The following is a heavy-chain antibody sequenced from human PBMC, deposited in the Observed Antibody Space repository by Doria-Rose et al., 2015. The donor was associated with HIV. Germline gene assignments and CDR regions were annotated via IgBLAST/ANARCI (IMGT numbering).Heavy chain of an antibody. CDR3: SRDRFSSAWFYS. J-gene: IGHJ5*01. V-gene: IGHV4-39*01. CDR1: GGSISSPTDY. CDR2: ISHSGDT. Sequence: GPGLVKPSETLSLTCAVSGGSISSPTDYWGWVRQPPGQGLEWIGTISHSGDTYYSPSLKSRATISVDTSRSQFSLKVTSVTAADTAVYYCSRDRFSSAWFYSWGQGILVTVSS. D-gene: IGHD3-22*01.